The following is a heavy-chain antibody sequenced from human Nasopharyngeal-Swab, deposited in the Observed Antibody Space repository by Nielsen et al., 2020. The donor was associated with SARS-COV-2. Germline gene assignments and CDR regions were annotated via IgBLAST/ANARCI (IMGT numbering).Heavy chain of an antibody. CDR1: GFTFSSYG. Sequence: GGSLRLSCAASGFTFSSYGMHWVRQAPGKGLEWVAVISYDGSNKYYADSVKGRFTISRDNSKNTLYLQMNSLRAEDTAVYYCARDPPTEGYYYYYYGMDVWGQGTTVTVSS. CDR2: ISYDGSNK. V-gene: IGHV3-30*03. J-gene: IGHJ6*02. CDR3: ARDPPTEGYYYYYYGMDV.